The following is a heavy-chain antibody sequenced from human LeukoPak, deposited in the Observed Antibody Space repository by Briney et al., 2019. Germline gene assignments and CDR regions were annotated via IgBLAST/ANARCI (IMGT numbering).Heavy chain of an antibody. CDR2: MNPNSGNT. CDR3: ARGHNSSSSGFYYYYMDV. CDR1: GYTFTSYD. Sequence: GPVKVSCKASGYTFTSYDINWVRQATGQGLEWMGWMNPNSGNTGYAQKFQGRVTMTRNTSISTAYMELSSLRSEDTAVYYCARGHNSSSSGFYYYYMDVWGRGTTVTVSS. D-gene: IGHD6-6*01. J-gene: IGHJ6*03. V-gene: IGHV1-8*01.